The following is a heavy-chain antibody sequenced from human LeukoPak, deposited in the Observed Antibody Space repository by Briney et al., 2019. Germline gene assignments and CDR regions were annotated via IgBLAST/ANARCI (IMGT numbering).Heavy chain of an antibody. CDR3: ARSATYYYDSSGQLNFDY. CDR2: IDWDDDK. D-gene: IGHD3-22*01. V-gene: IGHV2-70*11. J-gene: IGHJ4*02. CDR1: GFSLSTSGMC. Sequence: SGPTLVNPTQTLTLTCTFSGFSLSTSGMCVSWIRQPPGKALEWLARIDWDDDKYYRTSLKTRLTISKDTSKTQVVLTMTNMDPVDTATYYCARSATYYYDSSGQLNFDYWGQGTLVTVSS.